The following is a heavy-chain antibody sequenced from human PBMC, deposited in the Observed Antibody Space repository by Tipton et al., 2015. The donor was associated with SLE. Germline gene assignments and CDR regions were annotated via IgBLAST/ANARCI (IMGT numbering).Heavy chain of an antibody. CDR3: ASQFPTRRGDYFDF. Sequence: TLSLTCSVSGGSMSSFYWNWIRQSAGKGLEWLGRIYSSGSTIYDPSLNNRLTMSVDTSKNQFSLKLNSVTAADTAVYYCASQFPTRRGDYFDFWGQGTLITVSS. CDR2: IYSSGST. V-gene: IGHV4-4*07. J-gene: IGHJ4*02. D-gene: IGHD3-16*01. CDR1: GGSMSSFY.